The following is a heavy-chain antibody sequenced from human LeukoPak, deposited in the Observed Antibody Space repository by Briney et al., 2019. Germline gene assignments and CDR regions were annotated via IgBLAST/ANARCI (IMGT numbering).Heavy chain of an antibody. CDR2: IYYSGST. CDR3: ARVSETEMATIIGVDAFDI. V-gene: IGHV4-59*01. J-gene: IGHJ3*02. CDR1: GGSFSGYY. Sequence: SETLSLTCAVYGGSFSGYYWSWIRQPPGKGLEWIGYIYYSGSTNYNPSLKSRVTISVDTSKNQFSLKLSSVTAADAAVYYCARVSETEMATIIGVDAFDIWGQGTMVTVSS. D-gene: IGHD5-24*01.